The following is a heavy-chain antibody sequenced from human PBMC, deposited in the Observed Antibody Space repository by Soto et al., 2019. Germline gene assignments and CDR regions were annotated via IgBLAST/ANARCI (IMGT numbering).Heavy chain of an antibody. D-gene: IGHD3-22*01. CDR2: IDPKNGGT. Sequence: GASVKVSCKASGYSISAYYIHWVRQAPGQGLEWMGWIDPKNGGTVSAQKFQGRLTMTRDTSISTVYMDLRAEDTAVYYCARDYGYYYDSSGYPVQHWGQGTLVTVSS. J-gene: IGHJ1*01. CDR1: GYSISAYY. CDR3: ARDYGYYYDSSGYPVQH. V-gene: IGHV1-2*02.